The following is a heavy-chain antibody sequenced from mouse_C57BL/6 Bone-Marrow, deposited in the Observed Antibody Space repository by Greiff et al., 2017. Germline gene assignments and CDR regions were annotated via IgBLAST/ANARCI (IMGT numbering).Heavy chain of an antibody. Sequence: VKLMESGAELARPGASVKLSCKASGYTFTSYGISWVKQRTGQGLEWIGEIYPRSGNTYYNEKFKGKATLTADKSSSTAYMELRSLTSEDSAVYFVALYYGSSFYWYFYVWGTGTTVTVSS. V-gene: IGHV1-81*01. CDR3: ALYYGSSFYWYFYV. CDR2: IYPRSGNT. D-gene: IGHD1-1*01. CDR1: GYTFTSYG. J-gene: IGHJ1*03.